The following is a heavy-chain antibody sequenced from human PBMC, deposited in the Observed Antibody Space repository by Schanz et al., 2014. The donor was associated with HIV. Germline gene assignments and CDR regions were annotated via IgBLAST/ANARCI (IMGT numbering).Heavy chain of an antibody. Sequence: EVQLLESGGGLVKPGGSLRLSCAASGFTFSNAWLSWVRQAPGKGLEWVSGISISGETTFYADSVKGRFTISRDNSKNTVYLQMNTLRAEDTAIYYCAKENPINYYSHGGPIDIWGQGTMLTVSS. CDR3: AKENPINYYSHGGPIDI. J-gene: IGHJ3*02. CDR1: GFTFSNAW. V-gene: IGHV3-23*01. D-gene: IGHD3-10*01. CDR2: ISISGETT.